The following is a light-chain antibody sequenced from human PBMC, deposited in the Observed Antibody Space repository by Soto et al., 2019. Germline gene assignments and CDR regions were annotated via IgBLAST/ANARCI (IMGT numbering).Light chain of an antibody. J-gene: IGLJ2*01. CDR1: SSDVGGYNY. Sequence: QYALTQPASVSGSPGQSITISCTGTSSDVGGYNYVSWYQQHPGKAPKLMIYDVSNRPSGVSNRFSGSKSGNTASLTISGLQAEDEADYYCSSYTSRYTLVFGGGTKVTVL. CDR3: SSYTSRYTLV. CDR2: DVS. V-gene: IGLV2-14*01.